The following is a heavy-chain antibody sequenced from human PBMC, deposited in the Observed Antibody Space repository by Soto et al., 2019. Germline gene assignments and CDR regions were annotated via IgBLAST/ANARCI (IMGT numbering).Heavy chain of an antibody. CDR3: ARDPDGMDV. Sequence: EVQLVESGGDLVQPGGSLTLSCAASGFAFSGYGMHWVRQAPGKGLEWISYISSGSETIYYADSVEGRFTISRDNAKTSLYLHMNSLRDEDTAVYHCARDPDGMDVWGQGTTVTVSS. V-gene: IGHV3-48*02. CDR1: GFAFSGYG. J-gene: IGHJ6*02. CDR2: ISSGSETI.